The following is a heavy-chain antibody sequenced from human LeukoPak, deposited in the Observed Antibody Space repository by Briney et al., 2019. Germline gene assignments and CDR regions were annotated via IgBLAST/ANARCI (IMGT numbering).Heavy chain of an antibody. CDR3: ARGDSGSFSQFDC. CDR1: GGSISSYY. J-gene: IGHJ4*02. D-gene: IGHD1-26*01. V-gene: IGHV4-59*01. Sequence: SETLSLTCTVSGGSISSYYWSWFRQPPGKGLEWIGYVYYSGSTNYNPSLKSRVTISVDTSKNQFSLKLTSVTAADTAVYYCARGDSGSFSQFDCWGQGTLVTVSS. CDR2: VYYSGST.